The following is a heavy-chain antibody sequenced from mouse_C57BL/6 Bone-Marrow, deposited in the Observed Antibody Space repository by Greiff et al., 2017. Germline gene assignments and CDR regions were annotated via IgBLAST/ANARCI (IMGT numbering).Heavy chain of an antibody. J-gene: IGHJ4*01. Sequence: LVKPGASVKISCKASGYAFSSYWMNWVKQRPGKGLEWIGQIYPGDGDTNYNGKFKGKATLTADKSSSTAYMQLSSLTSEDSAVYFCATCYGSSLYYAMDYWGQGTSVTVSS. CDR1: GYAFSSYW. D-gene: IGHD1-1*01. CDR2: IYPGDGDT. V-gene: IGHV1-80*01. CDR3: ATCYGSSLYYAMDY.